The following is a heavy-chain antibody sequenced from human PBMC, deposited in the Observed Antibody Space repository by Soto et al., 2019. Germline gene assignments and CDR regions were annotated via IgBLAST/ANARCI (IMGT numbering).Heavy chain of an antibody. CDR2: ISYDGNNK. Sequence: GGSLRLSCAASEFTFSNYAMHWARQPLGKGLQWLAVISYDGNNKYYADSVEGRFTISRDNSKNTVYLQMNSLRLEDTAVYYCARGPSYSDSYFDYWGQGTLVTVSS. CDR1: EFTFSNYA. J-gene: IGHJ4*02. CDR3: ARGPSYSDSYFDY. V-gene: IGHV3-30*03. D-gene: IGHD4-17*01.